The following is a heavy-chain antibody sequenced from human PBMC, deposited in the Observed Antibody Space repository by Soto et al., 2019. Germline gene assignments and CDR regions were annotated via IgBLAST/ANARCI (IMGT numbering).Heavy chain of an antibody. D-gene: IGHD3-22*01. Sequence: EVQLVESGGGLVQPGRSLRLSCAASGFTFDDYAMHWVRQAPGQGLEWVSGINWNSGSIGYADSVKGRFSISRDNAKNSLYLQMNSLRAEDTALYYCAKGFRGAGSGYLYYFDYWGQGTLVTVSS. CDR3: AKGFRGAGSGYLYYFDY. V-gene: IGHV3-9*01. J-gene: IGHJ4*02. CDR1: GFTFDDYA. CDR2: INWNSGSI.